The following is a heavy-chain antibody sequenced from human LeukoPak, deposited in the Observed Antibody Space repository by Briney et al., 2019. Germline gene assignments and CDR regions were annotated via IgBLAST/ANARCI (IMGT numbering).Heavy chain of an antibody. V-gene: IGHV3-53*05. J-gene: IGHJ3*02. CDR3: ARQKEGSGSYYNVAFDI. D-gene: IGHD3-10*01. CDR2: IYGAGST. CDR1: GVTVGNSY. Sequence: GGSLTLSCAASGVTVGNSYMSWVRQAPGKGLEWVSVIYGAGSTYYADSVKGRFTISRDNSKNTLYLQMNSLRAEDTAVYYCARQKEGSGSYYNVAFDIWGQGTMVTVSS.